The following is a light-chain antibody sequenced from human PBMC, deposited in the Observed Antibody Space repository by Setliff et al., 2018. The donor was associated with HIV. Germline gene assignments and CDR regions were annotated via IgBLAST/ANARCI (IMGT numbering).Light chain of an antibody. CDR1: SSDVGSYNL. J-gene: IGLJ1*01. CDR3: CSYAGSYTFPYV. V-gene: IGLV2-23*03. Sequence: QSALAQPASVSGSPGQSITISCTGTSSDVGSYNLVSWYQQHPGKAPKLIIYEGNKRPSGVSTRFSGSKSGNTASLTISGLQAEDEADYYCCSYAGSYTFPYVFGTGTKVTVL. CDR2: EGN.